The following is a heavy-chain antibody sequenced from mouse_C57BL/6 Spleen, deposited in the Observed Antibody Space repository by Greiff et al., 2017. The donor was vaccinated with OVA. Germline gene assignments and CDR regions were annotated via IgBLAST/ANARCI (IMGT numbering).Heavy chain of an antibody. J-gene: IGHJ4*01. Sequence: VQLQQSGPELVKPGASVKISCKASGYAFSSSWMNWVKQRPGKGLEWIGRIYPGDGDTNYNGKFKGKATLTADKSSSTAYMQLSSLTSEDSAVYFCARGTGMAMDYWGQGTSVTVSS. D-gene: IGHD3-3*01. CDR2: IYPGDGDT. CDR1: GYAFSSSW. V-gene: IGHV1-82*01. CDR3: ARGTGMAMDY.